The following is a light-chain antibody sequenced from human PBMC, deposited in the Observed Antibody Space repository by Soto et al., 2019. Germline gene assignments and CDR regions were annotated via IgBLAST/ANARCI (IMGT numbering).Light chain of an antibody. V-gene: IGLV2-14*01. CDR2: EVS. CDR1: NSDVGIYDF. Sequence: SVLTQPASGSATPGQSITISCTGSNSDVGIYDFVSWYQHHPGRAPKLIVSEVSHRPSGVSNRFSGSKSGNTASLTISGLQSEDEADYYCISYTSDDVRYVFGTGTKVTVL. CDR3: ISYTSDDVRYV. J-gene: IGLJ1*01.